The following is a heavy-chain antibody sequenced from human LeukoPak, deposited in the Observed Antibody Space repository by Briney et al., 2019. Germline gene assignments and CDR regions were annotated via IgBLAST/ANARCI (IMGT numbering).Heavy chain of an antibody. J-gene: IGHJ4*02. CDR1: GGSISSGGYY. Sequence: SQTLSLTCTVSGGSISSGGYYWSWIRQPPGKGLEWIGYIYHSGSTYYNPSLKSRVTISVDRSKNQFSLKLSSVTAADTAVYYCASLRSYGLAAAGPLDYWGQGTLVTVSS. CDR3: ASLRSYGLAAAGPLDY. D-gene: IGHD6-13*01. CDR2: IYHSGST. V-gene: IGHV4-30-2*01.